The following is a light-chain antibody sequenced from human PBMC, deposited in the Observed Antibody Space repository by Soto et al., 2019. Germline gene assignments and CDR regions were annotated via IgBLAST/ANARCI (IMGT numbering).Light chain of an antibody. CDR2: RNN. J-gene: IGLJ2*01. V-gene: IGLV1-47*01. CDR3: TVWDASLRGRL. CDR1: SSNIESNF. Sequence: QSVLTQPPSASGTPGQRVTISCSGSSSNIESNFVYWYQQFPGTAPRLLIYRNNQRPSGVPDRFSGSKSGTSASLAISALRSEDEADYYYTVWDASLRGRLFGGGTQLTVL.